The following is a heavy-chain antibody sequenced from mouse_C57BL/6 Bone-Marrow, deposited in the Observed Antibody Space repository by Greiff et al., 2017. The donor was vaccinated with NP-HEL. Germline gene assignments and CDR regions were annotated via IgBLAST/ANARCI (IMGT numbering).Heavy chain of an antibody. V-gene: IGHV1-47*01. D-gene: IGHD4-1*01. J-gene: IGHJ4*01. CDR3: APDLGFYAMDY. CDR1: GYTFTTYP. CDR2: FHPYNDDT. Sequence: LVESGAEPVKPGASVKMSCKASGYTFTTYPIEWMKQNHGKSLEWIGNFHPYNDDTKYNEKFKGKATLTVEKSSSTVYLELSRLTSDDSAVYYCAPDLGFYAMDYWGQGTSVTVSS.